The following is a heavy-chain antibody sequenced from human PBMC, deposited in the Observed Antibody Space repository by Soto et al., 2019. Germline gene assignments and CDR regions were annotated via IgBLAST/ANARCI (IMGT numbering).Heavy chain of an antibody. J-gene: IGHJ4*02. CDR2: ISGSGSST. CDR3: AKAWGIDY. CDR1: GFTFSSYT. D-gene: IGHD7-27*01. V-gene: IGHV3-23*01. Sequence: EVQLLESGGGLVEPGGSRRLSCAASGFTFSSYTMSWVRQAPGKGLEWVSTISGSGSSTYSADSVKGRFTISRDNSKNTLYLQTNSLRVEDTAIYYCAKAWGIDYWGQGTLVTVSS.